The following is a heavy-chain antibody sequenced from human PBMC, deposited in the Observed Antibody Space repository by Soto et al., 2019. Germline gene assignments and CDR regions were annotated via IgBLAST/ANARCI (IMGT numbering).Heavy chain of an antibody. Sequence: QIHFVQSGAEVKKPGASVKVSCKASGYTFSGHALHWLRQAPGQRPERLGWINARNRKTYYSEKFEGRVSFTRDTVATTVNMELTSLASEDTAVYYCGRDQSGTRYYVDWFDPWGQGTLVTVSS. V-gene: IGHV1-3*01. CDR2: INARNRKT. CDR1: GYTFSGHA. CDR3: GRDQSGTRYYVDWFDP. D-gene: IGHD3-10*02. J-gene: IGHJ5*02.